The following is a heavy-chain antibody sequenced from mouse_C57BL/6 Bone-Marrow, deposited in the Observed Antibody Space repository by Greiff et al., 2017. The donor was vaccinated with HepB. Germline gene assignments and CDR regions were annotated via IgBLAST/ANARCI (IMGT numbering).Heavy chain of an antibody. CDR2: ISDGGSYT. V-gene: IGHV5-4*01. D-gene: IGHD2-2*01. J-gene: IGHJ1*03. CDR1: GFTFSSYA. Sequence: EVQGVESGGGLVKPGGSLKLSCAASGFTFSSYAMSWVRQTPEKRLEWVATISDGGSYTYYPDNVKGRFTISRDNAKNNLYLQMSHLKSEDTAMYYCARDHGYPLSYWYFDVWGTGTTVTVSS. CDR3: ARDHGYPLSYWYFDV.